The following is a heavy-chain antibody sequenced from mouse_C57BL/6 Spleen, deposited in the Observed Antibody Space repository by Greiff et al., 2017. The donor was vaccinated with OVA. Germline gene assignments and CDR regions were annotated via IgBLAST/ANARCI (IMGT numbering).Heavy chain of an antibody. CDR2: ISSGSSPI. Sequence: EVKVVESGGGLVKPGGSLKLSCAASGFTFSDYGMHWVRQAPEKGLEWVAYISSGSSPIYYADTVKGRFTISRDNAKNTLFLQMTSLRSEDTAMYYCARSTMITALDYWGQGTTLTVSS. CDR3: ARSTMITALDY. D-gene: IGHD2-4*01. V-gene: IGHV5-17*01. CDR1: GFTFSDYG. J-gene: IGHJ2*01.